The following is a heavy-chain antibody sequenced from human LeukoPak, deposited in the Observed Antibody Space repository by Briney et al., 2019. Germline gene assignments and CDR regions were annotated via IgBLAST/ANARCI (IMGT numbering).Heavy chain of an antibody. Sequence: GASVKVSCKASGYTFASYGISWVRQAPGQGLEWMGWISAYNGDTIYAHNLQDRVTVTKDISRSTVYMELRSLRFDDTAVYYCARDSYYDSSGYYDYWGQGTLVTVSS. CDR2: ISAYNGDT. D-gene: IGHD3-22*01. J-gene: IGHJ4*02. CDR1: GYTFASYG. V-gene: IGHV1-18*01. CDR3: ARDSYYDSSGYYDY.